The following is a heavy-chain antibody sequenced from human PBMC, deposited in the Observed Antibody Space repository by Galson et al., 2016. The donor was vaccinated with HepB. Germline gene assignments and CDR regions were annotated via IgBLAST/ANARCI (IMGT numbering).Heavy chain of an antibody. CDR2: ITPIFGTA. J-gene: IGHJ6*02. V-gene: IGHV1-69*13. Sequence: SVKVSCKASGGTFSGYAISWVRQAPGQGLEWMGGITPIFGTANYAQKFQGRVTIIADESTSTAYMELSRLRSEDTAVYHCARDRARSGWYPYYYGMDVWGQGTTVTVSS. CDR3: ARDRARSGWYPYYYGMDV. D-gene: IGHD6-19*01. CDR1: GGTFSGYA.